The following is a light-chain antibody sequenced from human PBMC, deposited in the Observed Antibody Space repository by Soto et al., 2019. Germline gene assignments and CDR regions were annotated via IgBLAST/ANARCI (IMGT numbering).Light chain of an antibody. CDR2: LGS. Sequence: DIVMTQSPLSLPVTPGQPASISCRSSQSLLSSNGYNYLDWYLQKPGQSPQLLIYLGSNRDSGGPDRFSGGGSGTDFTLEISRVEAEDVGIYHCMQALRAPPTFGQGTKVEI. CDR3: MQALRAPPT. CDR1: QSLLSSNGYNY. J-gene: IGKJ1*01. V-gene: IGKV2-28*01.